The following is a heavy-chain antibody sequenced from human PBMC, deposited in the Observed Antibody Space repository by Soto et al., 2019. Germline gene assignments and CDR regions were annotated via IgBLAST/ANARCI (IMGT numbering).Heavy chain of an antibody. CDR1: GYTFSSYA. J-gene: IGHJ4*02. D-gene: IGHD2-15*01. V-gene: IGHV3-23*01. CDR2: VSIGGST. CDR3: AKRRGAGGHFDY. Sequence: DVQLLESGGGLVQPEGSLRLSCAASGYTFSSYAMGWVRQGPGKGLEWVAVVSIGGSTHYADSVRGRFTISRDNSKNTLSLQMTSLTAEATAVYFCAKRRGAGGHFDYWGQGALVTVSS.